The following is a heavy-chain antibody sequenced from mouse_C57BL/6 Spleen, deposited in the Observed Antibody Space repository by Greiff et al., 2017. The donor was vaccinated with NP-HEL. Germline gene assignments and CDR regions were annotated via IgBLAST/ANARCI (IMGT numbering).Heavy chain of an antibody. J-gene: IGHJ4*01. D-gene: IGHD2-4*01. Sequence: QVQLQQPGAELVMPGASVKLSCKASGYTFTSYWMHWVKQRPGQGLEWIGEIDPSDSYTNYNQKFKGKSTFNVDKSSSTAYMQLSILTSEDSAVYYCSRSRDYADYYAMDYWGLGTSVTVSS. CDR2: IDPSDSYT. CDR1: GYTFTSYW. V-gene: IGHV1-69*01. CDR3: SRSRDYADYYAMDY.